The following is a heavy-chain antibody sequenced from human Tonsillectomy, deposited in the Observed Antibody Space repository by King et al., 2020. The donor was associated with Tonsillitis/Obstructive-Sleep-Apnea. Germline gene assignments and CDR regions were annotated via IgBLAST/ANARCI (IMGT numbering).Heavy chain of an antibody. CDR1: GFTFSGSA. D-gene: IGHD3-16*01. Sequence: VQLVESGGGLVQPGGSLKLSCAASGFTFSGSAVHWVRQASGKGLEWVGRIRSEVNRYATAYAEPVKGRFTISRDDSKNMAYLQMNSLKTEDTAVYYCTRLASEGAVWSYNGMDVWGQGTTVTVSS. CDR2: IRSEVNRYAT. CDR3: TRLASEGAVWSYNGMDV. J-gene: IGHJ6*02. V-gene: IGHV3-73*01.